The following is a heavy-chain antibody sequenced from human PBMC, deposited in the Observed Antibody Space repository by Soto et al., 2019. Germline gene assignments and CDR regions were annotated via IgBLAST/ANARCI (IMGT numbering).Heavy chain of an antibody. D-gene: IGHD2-8*02. J-gene: IGHJ4*02. CDR1: GFRFSGVA. CDR3: IRHDPNWYWY. V-gene: IGHV3-73*01. CDR2: IRSRANNYAT. Sequence: PGGSLRLSCAASGFRFSGVAMYWVRQASGRGLEWVGRIRSRANNYATAFAASVQGRFTLSRDDSKNTAYLQMNSLKTEDTAVYYCIRHDPNWYWYWGRGTLVTVSS.